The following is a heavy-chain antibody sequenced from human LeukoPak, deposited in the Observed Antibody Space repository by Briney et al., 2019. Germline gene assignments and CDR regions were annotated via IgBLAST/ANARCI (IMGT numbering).Heavy chain of an antibody. D-gene: IGHD3-22*01. Sequence: ASVKVSCKASGGTFSSYAISWVRQAPGQGLEGMGWINSNSGGTNYAQKFQGRGTMTRDTSISTAYMELSRLTSDDAAVYYCARGFFYYDSFDFWGQGTLVTVSS. V-gene: IGHV1-2*02. J-gene: IGHJ4*02. CDR3: ARGFFYYDSFDF. CDR1: GGTFSSYA. CDR2: INSNSGGT.